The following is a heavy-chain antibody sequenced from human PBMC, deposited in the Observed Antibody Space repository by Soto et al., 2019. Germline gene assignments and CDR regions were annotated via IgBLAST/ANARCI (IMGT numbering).Heavy chain of an antibody. J-gene: IGHJ4*02. Sequence: YYWSWIRQAPGKGLEWVSYISSSGSTIYYADSVKGRFTISRDNAKNSLYLQMNSLRAEDTAVYYCARDLGRPEAPDYWGQGTLVTVSS. D-gene: IGHD6-6*01. V-gene: IGHV3-11*01. CDR3: ARDLGRPEAPDY. CDR1: YY. CDR2: ISSSGSTI.